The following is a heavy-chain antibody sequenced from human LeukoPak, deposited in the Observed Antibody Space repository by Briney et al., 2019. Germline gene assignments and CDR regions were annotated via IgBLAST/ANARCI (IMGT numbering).Heavy chain of an antibody. CDR3: ARDLEQGGRDAFDI. Sequence: GGSLRLSCAASGFTFSSYGMHWVRQAPGRGLEWVAVISYDGSNKYYADSVKGRFTISRDNSKNTLYLQMNSLRAEDTAVYYCARDLEQGGRDAFDIWGQGTMVTVSS. J-gene: IGHJ3*02. D-gene: IGHD2-15*01. CDR2: ISYDGSNK. CDR1: GFTFSSYG. V-gene: IGHV3-30*19.